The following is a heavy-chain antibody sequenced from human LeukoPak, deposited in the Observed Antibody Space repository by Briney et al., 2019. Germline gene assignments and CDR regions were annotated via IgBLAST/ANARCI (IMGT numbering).Heavy chain of an antibody. CDR1: GFTFSSYS. J-gene: IGHJ4*02. D-gene: IGHD4-23*01. Sequence: GGSLRLSCAASGFTFSSYSMNWVRQAPGKGLEWVSSISSSSSYIYYADSVKGRFTISRDNAKNPLYLQMNSLRAEDTAVYYCARGDYGGNSGYWGQGTLVTVSS. CDR3: ARGDYGGNSGY. CDR2: ISSSSSYI. V-gene: IGHV3-21*01.